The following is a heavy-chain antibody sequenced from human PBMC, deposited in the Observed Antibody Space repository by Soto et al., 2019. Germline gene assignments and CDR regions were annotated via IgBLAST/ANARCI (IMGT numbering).Heavy chain of an antibody. CDR3: AKIFLACVACNVLRFLEWPMDV. J-gene: IGHJ6*02. D-gene: IGHD3-3*01. V-gene: IGHV3-30*18. CDR2: ISYDGSNK. CDR1: GVNFSSYG. Sequence: GGSLRLSCAASGVNFSSYGMHWVRQAPGKGLEWVAVISYDGSNKYYADSVKGRFTISRDNSKNTLYLQMNSLRAEDTAVYYCAKIFLACVACNVLRFLEWPMDVWGQGTTVTVSS.